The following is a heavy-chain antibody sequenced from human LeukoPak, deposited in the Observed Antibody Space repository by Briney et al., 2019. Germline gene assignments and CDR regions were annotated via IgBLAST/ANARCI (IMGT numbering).Heavy chain of an antibody. CDR1: GFTFSSYA. Sequence: GGSLRLSCAASGFTFSSYAMSWVRQAPGKGLEWVSAISGSGGSTYYADSVKGRFTISRDNSKNTLYLQMNSLRAEDTAVYYCARANIAAARLSPLDYWGQGTLVAVSS. J-gene: IGHJ4*02. CDR2: ISGSGGST. V-gene: IGHV3-23*01. D-gene: IGHD6-13*01. CDR3: ARANIAAARLSPLDY.